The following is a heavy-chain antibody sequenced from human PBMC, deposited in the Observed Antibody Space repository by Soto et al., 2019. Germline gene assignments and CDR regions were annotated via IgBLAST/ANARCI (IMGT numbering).Heavy chain of an antibody. CDR1: GGSISSYY. Sequence: SETLSLTCTVSGGSISSYYWSWIRQPPGKGLEWIGYIYYSGSTNYNPSLKSRVNISVDTSKNQFSLKLRSVTAADTAMYFCARAVPQTDISMVAGPFDIWGQGTMVTVS. J-gene: IGHJ3*02. V-gene: IGHV4-59*01. D-gene: IGHD2-21*02. CDR2: IYYSGST. CDR3: ARAVPQTDISMVAGPFDI.